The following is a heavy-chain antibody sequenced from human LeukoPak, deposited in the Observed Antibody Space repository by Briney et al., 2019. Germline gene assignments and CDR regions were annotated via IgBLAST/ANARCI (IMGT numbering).Heavy chain of an antibody. J-gene: IGHJ4*02. CDR3: AKNYLESGSYSPHVD. CDR2: MNPHSGIT. CDR1: GYTFTTYD. Sequence: GASVKVSCKASGYTFTTYDINWVRQATGQGLEWMGWMNPHSGITGYARRFQSRVTITWDTSISTAYMELSSLRSEDTAVYYCAKNYLESGSYSPHVDWGQGTLVTVTS. D-gene: IGHD1-7*01. V-gene: IGHV1-8*03.